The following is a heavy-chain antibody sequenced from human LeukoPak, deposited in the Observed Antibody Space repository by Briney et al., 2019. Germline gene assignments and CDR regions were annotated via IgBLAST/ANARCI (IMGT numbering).Heavy chain of an antibody. J-gene: IGHJ4*02. D-gene: IGHD3-10*01. CDR1: GYXFTRYG. Sequence: ASVRVSCKSSGYXFTRYGIIWVRQAPGQGLEWMGWISAYNGNTNYAQALQGRVTMTTDTSTTTAYMELRSLTSDDTAVYYCARDFSGNYEHDYWGQGTMVTVSS. CDR3: ARDFSGNYEHDY. CDR2: ISAYNGNT. V-gene: IGHV1-18*01.